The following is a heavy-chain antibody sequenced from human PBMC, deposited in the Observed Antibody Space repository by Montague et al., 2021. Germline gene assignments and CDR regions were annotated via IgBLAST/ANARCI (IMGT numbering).Heavy chain of an antibody. V-gene: IGHV4-59*01. CDR1: GASISDYY. D-gene: IGHD1-14*01. CDR2: IYYSRRA. J-gene: IGHJ6*02. Sequence: SETLSLTCSVSGASISDYYWSWIRQPPGKGLEWIRYIYYSRRANYNPSLKSRVTISVDTSKNQFSLKLSSVTAADTAFYYCALTNPYNYNGLDVWGQGTTVTVSS. CDR3: ALTNPYNYNGLDV.